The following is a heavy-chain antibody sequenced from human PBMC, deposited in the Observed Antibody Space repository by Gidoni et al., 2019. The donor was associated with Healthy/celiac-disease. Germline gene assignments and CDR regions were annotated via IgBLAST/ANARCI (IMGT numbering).Heavy chain of an antibody. CDR2: IIPIFDTG. D-gene: IGHD3-22*01. CDR3: ARSGVGDYYDSSGYDRYFDY. J-gene: IGHJ4*02. V-gene: IGHV1-69*01. Sequence: LEWMGGIIPIFDTGNYAQKFQGRVTITADESTSTAYMELSSLRSEDTAVYYCARSGVGDYYDSSGYDRYFDYWGQGTLVTVSS.